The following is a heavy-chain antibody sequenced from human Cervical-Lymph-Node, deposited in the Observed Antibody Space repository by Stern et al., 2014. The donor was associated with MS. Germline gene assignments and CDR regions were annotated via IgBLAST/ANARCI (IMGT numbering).Heavy chain of an antibody. J-gene: IGHJ4*02. V-gene: IGHV4-4*02. Sequence: QVQLQESGPGLVKPAGTLSLTCVVSGGSISTINYWSWVRQPPGKGLEWIGEIYHLGTTNYNPSLKSRVTISLDKSRNQFSLKLSSVTAADTAVYYCARAPGTTVLFDYWGQGILVTVSS. CDR3: ARAPGTTVLFDY. D-gene: IGHD1-7*01. CDR2: IYHLGTT. CDR1: GGSISTINY.